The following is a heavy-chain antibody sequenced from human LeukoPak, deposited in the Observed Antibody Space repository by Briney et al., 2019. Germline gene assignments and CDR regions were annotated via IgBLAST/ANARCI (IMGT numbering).Heavy chain of an antibody. V-gene: IGHV3-7*03. CDR1: GFTFSTYW. Sequence: GGSLRLSCVASGFTFSTYWMSWVRQAPGKGLEWVAYIKPDGSEKSYVDSVKGRFTISRDNAKNSLYLQRNSLRAEDTAVYSCARGHWFDPWGQGNLVSVSS. CDR2: IKPDGSEK. CDR3: ARGHWFDP. J-gene: IGHJ5*02.